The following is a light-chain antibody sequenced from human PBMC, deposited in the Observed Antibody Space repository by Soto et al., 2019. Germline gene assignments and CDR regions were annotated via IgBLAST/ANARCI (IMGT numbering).Light chain of an antibody. J-gene: IGKJ1*01. CDR1: QGISGY. CDR2: AAS. V-gene: IGKV1-39*01. Sequence: DIQMTQSPSSLSASVGDRVTITCRASQGISGYLNWYQQKPGKAPSHLIYAASSLQSGVPSRFSGSGSGTDFTLTISVLQPEDFATYYCQQSYSMPRTFGQGTKVEIK. CDR3: QQSYSMPRT.